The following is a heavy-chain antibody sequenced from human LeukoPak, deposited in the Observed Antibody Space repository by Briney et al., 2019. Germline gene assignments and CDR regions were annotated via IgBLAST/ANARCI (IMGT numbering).Heavy chain of an antibody. V-gene: IGHV1-46*01. CDR3: ARPTEGQRDLDY. D-gene: IGHD1-1*01. J-gene: IGHJ4*02. Sequence: ASVKVSCKASGYTFTGYYMHWVRQAPGQGLEWMGWINPNSGSTSYAQKFQGRVTMTRDTSTSTVYMELSSLRSEDTAVYYCARPTEGQRDLDYWGQGTLVTVSS. CDR2: INPNSGST. CDR1: GYTFTGYY.